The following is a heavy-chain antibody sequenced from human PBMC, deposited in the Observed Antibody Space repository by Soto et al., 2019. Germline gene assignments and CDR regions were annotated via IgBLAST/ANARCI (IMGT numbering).Heavy chain of an antibody. CDR2: INPNSGGT. CDR1: GYTFTGYC. D-gene: IGHD2-15*01. V-gene: IGHV1-2*02. Sequence: ASVKVSCKASGYTFTGYCMHWVRQAPGQGLEWMGWINPNSGGTNYAQKFQGRVTMTRDTSISTAYMELSRLRSDDTAVYYCARSYCSGGSCPRGNWFDPWGQGTLVTVSS. CDR3: ARSYCSGGSCPRGNWFDP. J-gene: IGHJ5*02.